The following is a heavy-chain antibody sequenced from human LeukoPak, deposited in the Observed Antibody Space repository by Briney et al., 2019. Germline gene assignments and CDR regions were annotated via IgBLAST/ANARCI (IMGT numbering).Heavy chain of an antibody. CDR1: GGSLSRGSYS. V-gene: IGHV4-61*02. CDR2: IYSSGST. CDR3: GNQYDSCYRFDP. J-gene: IGHJ3*01. D-gene: IGHD6-13*01. Sequence: SHTLSLTCTVSGGSLSRGSYSRSWIRQPAGKGVEWVWRIYSSGSTNYDPSLKSRVTISVVTSTNQFSLKLRSFIAADAAVEYYSGNQYDSCYRFDPWGQGTMVTVSS.